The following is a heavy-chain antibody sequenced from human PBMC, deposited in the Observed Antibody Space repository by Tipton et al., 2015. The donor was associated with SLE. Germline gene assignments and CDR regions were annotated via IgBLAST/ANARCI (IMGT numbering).Heavy chain of an antibody. CDR1: GFTFDDYA. V-gene: IGHV3-9*01. CDR3: AKDRGSSTSCYSSSWCYFDY. Sequence: RSLRLSCAASGFTFDDYAMHWVRQAPGKGLEWVSGISWNSGSIGYADSVKGRFTISRDNAKNSLYLQMNSLRAEDTALYYCAKDRGSSTSCYSSSWCYFDYWGQGTLVTVSS. CDR2: ISWNSGSI. D-gene: IGHD2-2*02. J-gene: IGHJ4*02.